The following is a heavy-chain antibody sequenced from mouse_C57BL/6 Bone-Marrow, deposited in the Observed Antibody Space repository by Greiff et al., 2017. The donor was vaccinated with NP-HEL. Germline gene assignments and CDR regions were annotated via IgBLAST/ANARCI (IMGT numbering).Heavy chain of an antibody. CDR1: GYTFTSYW. D-gene: IGHD2-5*01. CDR2: IYPGNSDT. CDR3: TYSNYYYAIDY. Sequence: VHVKQSGTVLARPGASVKMSCKTSGYTFTSYWMHWVKQRPGPGLEWIGAIYPGNSDTSYNQKFKGKSNLTAVTSASTAYMELSSLTTEDSAVYYCTYSNYYYAIDYGCQGTSVTVSA. J-gene: IGHJ4*01. V-gene: IGHV1-5*01.